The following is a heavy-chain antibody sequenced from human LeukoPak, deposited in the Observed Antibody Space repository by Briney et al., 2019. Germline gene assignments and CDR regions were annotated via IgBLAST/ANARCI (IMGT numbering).Heavy chain of an antibody. Sequence: GGSLRLSCEASGFRSGGYWLNWVRQAPGQGLEWVANINPDGSGKYYVDSVKGRFTISRDDAKNSLYLQMNSLRAEDTAVSYCAWRANWSQGTPVTVSS. CDR1: GFRSGGYW. V-gene: IGHV3-7*04. CDR2: INPDGSGK. CDR3: AWRAN. J-gene: IGHJ4*02.